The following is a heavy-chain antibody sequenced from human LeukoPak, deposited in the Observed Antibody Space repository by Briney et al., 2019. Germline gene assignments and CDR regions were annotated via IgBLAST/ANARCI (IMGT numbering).Heavy chain of an antibody. CDR1: GGTFSSYA. Sequence: SAKVSCKASGGTFSSYAISWVRQAPGQGLEWMGGIIPIFGTANYAQKFQGRVTITADESTSTAYMELSSLRSEDTAVYYCARGSPLLSHYYGMDVWGKGTTVTVSS. V-gene: IGHV1-69*13. J-gene: IGHJ6*04. CDR2: IIPIFGTA. CDR3: ARGSPLLSHYYGMDV. D-gene: IGHD2-8*02.